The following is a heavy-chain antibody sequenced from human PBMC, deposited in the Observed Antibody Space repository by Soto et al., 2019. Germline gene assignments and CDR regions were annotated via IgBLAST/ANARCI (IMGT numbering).Heavy chain of an antibody. J-gene: IGHJ6*02. V-gene: IGHV1-46*01. D-gene: IGHD6-13*01. CDR1: GYTFTSYY. Sequence: ASVKVSCKASGYTFTSYYIHWVRQAPGQGLEWMGMINPSGGSTDYAQNFQGRVTMTRDPSTSTVYMELSSLRSDDTAVYYCAKDRGRATAGEYYYYGMDVWGQGNTVTVSS. CDR3: AKDRGRATAGEYYYYGMDV. CDR2: INPSGGST.